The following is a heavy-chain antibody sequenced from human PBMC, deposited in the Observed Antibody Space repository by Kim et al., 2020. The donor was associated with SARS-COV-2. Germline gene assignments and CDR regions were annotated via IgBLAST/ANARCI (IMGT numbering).Heavy chain of an antibody. V-gene: IGHV4-4*02. CDR3: ARAYGDYLYYFDY. D-gene: IGHD4-17*01. CDR2: IYHSGST. J-gene: IGHJ4*02. Sequence: SETLSLTCAVSGGSISSSNWWSWVRQPPGKGLEWIGEIYHSGSTNYNPSLKSRVTISVDKSKNQFSLKLSSVTAADTAVYYCARAYGDYLYYFDYWGQGTLVTVSS. CDR1: GGSISSSNW.